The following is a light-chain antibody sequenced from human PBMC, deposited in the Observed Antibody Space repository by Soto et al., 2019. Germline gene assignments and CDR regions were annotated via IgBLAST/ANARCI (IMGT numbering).Light chain of an antibody. V-gene: IGLV2-14*03. Sequence: QSALTQPASVSGSPVQSITIFCTGTSSYVGGYNYVAWYQHHPGKAPKVMIYDVSNRPSGVSNRFSVSKSGSTASLTISGLQAGDEADYYCSSYTSTSTLVIFGGGTKLTVL. J-gene: IGLJ2*01. CDR2: DVS. CDR3: SSYTSTSTLVI. CDR1: SSYVGGYNY.